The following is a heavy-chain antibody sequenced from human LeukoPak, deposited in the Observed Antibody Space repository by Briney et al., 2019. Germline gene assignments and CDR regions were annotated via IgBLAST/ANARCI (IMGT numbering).Heavy chain of an antibody. CDR1: GFTFGDYG. CDR3: TRVRGSYGPLGHFDY. CDR2: IRSKACGGTA. D-gene: IGHD5-18*01. V-gene: IGHV3-49*04. Sequence: PGGSLRLSCSASGFTFGDYGMSWVRQAPGKGLKWVGFIRSKACGGTAEYAASVKGRFTISRDDSKSIAYLQMNSLKIEDTAVYYCTRVRGSYGPLGHFDYWGQGTLVTVSS. J-gene: IGHJ4*02.